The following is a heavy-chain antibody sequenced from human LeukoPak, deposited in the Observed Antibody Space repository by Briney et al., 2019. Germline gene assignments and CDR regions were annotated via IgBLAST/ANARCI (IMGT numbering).Heavy chain of an antibody. CDR2: IYYSGST. Sequence: SETLSLTCTVSGGSISSSSYYWGWIRQPPGKGLEWIGSIYYSGSTYYNPSLKSRVTISVDTSKNQFSLKLSSVTAADTAVYYCARHRGGATRYAASRRYFDYWAREPWSPSPQ. CDR3: ARHRGGATRYAASRRYFDY. V-gene: IGHV4-39*01. D-gene: IGHD2-2*01. J-gene: IGHJ4*02. CDR1: GGSISSSSYY.